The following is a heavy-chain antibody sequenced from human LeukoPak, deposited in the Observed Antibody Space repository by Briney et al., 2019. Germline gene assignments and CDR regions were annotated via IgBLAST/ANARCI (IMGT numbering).Heavy chain of an antibody. CDR2: INWNGGST. CDR1: GFTFDDYG. Sequence: PGGSLRLSCAASGFTFDDYGMSWVRQAPGKRLEWVSGINWNGGSTGYADSVKGRFTISRDNAKNSLYLQMNSLRAEDTALYYCARDELGQGELLGAFFDYWGQGTLVTVSS. CDR3: ARDELGQGELLGAFFDY. J-gene: IGHJ4*02. D-gene: IGHD1-26*01. V-gene: IGHV3-20*04.